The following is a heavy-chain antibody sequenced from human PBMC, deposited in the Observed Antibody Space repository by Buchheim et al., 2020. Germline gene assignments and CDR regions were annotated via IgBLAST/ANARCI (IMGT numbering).Heavy chain of an antibody. CDR2: IKRDGSEK. CDR3: AKYEGYDYGPFDS. J-gene: IGHJ4*02. V-gene: IGHV3-7*03. D-gene: IGHD5-18*01. Sequence: EVQLVDSGGGLVQPGGSLRLSCAASGFTYSSYWMSWVRQAPGKGPAWVANIKRDGSEKYLVDFVKGRFTISRNNAKNSLYLQMNSLRDEDTAVYYCAKYEGYDYGPFDSWGEGTL. CDR1: GFTYSSYW.